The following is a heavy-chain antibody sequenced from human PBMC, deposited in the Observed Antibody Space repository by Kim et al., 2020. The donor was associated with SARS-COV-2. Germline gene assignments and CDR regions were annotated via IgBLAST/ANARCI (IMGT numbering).Heavy chain of an antibody. CDR3: ARNSATLVLGHNFDY. J-gene: IGHJ4*01. CDR2: IHSDAST. Sequence: GGSLRLSCAASGFTFSSCSMRWVRQAPGKGLECVAVIHSDASTYYADSFENRLSTSSSNSTNTLLLLLISSRTDEATASYYSARNSATLVLGHNFDY. V-gene: IGHV3-53*04. CDR1: GFTFSSCS. D-gene: IGHD5-12*01.